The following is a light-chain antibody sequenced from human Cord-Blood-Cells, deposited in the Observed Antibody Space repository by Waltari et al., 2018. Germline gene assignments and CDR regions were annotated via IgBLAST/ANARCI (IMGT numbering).Light chain of an antibody. Sequence: SSELTQDPAVSVALGQTVRITCQGDSLRSYYASWYQQKPGKAPVLVISGKNNQPSVIPDRFSGSSSANTASWTITGAQAEDEADYYCNSRDSSGNHWVFGGGTKLTVL. J-gene: IGLJ3*02. CDR2: GKN. V-gene: IGLV3-19*01. CDR1: SLRSYY. CDR3: NSRDSSGNHWV.